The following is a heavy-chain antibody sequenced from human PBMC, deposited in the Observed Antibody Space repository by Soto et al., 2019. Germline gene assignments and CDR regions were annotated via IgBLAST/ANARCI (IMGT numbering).Heavy chain of an antibody. Sequence: QVQLQQWGAGLLKPSETLSLTCAVYGGSFSGYYWSWIRQPPGKGLEWIGEINHSGSTNYNPSLKSRVTISVDTCKNQFSLKLSSVTAADTAVYYCARGRPKYYYDSSGYYPFDYWGQGTLVTVSS. J-gene: IGHJ4*02. CDR3: ARGRPKYYYDSSGYYPFDY. CDR1: GGSFSGYY. V-gene: IGHV4-34*01. D-gene: IGHD3-22*01. CDR2: INHSGST.